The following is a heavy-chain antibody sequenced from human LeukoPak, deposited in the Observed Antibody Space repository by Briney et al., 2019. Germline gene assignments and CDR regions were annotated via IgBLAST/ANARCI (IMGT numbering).Heavy chain of an antibody. CDR2: IIPIFGTA. J-gene: IGHJ5*02. D-gene: IGHD1-7*01. Sequence: GASVKVSCKASGGTFSSYAISWVRQAPGQGLEWTGGIIPIFGTANYAQKFQGRVTITADESTSTAYMELSSLRSEDTAVYYCARVRNYEDRWWFDPWGQGTLVTVSP. CDR3: ARVRNYEDRWWFDP. CDR1: GGTFSSYA. V-gene: IGHV1-69*13.